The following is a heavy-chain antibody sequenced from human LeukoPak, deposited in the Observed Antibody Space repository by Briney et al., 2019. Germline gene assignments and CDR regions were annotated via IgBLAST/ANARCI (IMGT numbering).Heavy chain of an antibody. CDR2: INHSGST. D-gene: IGHD3-9*01. V-gene: IGHV4-34*01. J-gene: IGHJ5*02. Sequence: PSETLSLTCAVYGGSSSGYYWSWIRQPPGKWLEWIGEINHSGSTNYNPSLKSRVTISVDTSKNQFSLKLSSVTAADTAVYYCARGADKGWFDPWGQGTLVTVSS. CDR1: GGSSSGYY. CDR3: ARGADKGWFDP.